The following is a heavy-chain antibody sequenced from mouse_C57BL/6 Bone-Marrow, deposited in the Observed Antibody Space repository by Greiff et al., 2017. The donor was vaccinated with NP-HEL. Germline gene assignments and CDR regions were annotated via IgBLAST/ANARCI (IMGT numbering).Heavy chain of an antibody. J-gene: IGHJ1*03. CDR3: VRHFPTGRYFDV. CDR1: GFSFNTYA. Sequence: DAGGGLVQPKGSLKLSCAASGFSFNTYAMNWVRQAPGKGLEWVARIRSKSNNYATYYADSVKDRFTISRDDSESMLYLQMNNLKTEDTAMYYCVRHFPTGRYFDVWGTGTTVTVSS. CDR2: IRSKSNNYAT. V-gene: IGHV10-1*01. D-gene: IGHD3-2*01.